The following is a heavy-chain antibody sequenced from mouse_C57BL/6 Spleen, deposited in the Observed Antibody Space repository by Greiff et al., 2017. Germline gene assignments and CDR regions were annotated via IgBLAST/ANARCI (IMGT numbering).Heavy chain of an antibody. V-gene: IGHV3-6*01. CDR3: ARERQLSFDY. Sequence: EVKLEESGPGLVKPSQSLSLTCSVTGYSITSGYYWNWIRQFPGNKLEWMGYISYDGSNNYNPSLKNRISITRDTSKNQFFLKLNSVTTEDTATYYCARERQLSFDYWGQGTTLTVSS. J-gene: IGHJ2*01. D-gene: IGHD4-1*02. CDR2: ISYDGSN. CDR1: GYSITSGYY.